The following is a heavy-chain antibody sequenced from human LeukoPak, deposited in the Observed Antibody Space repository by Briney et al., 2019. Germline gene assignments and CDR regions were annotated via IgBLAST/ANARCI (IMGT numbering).Heavy chain of an antibody. CDR1: GFIVSSNH. CDR3: ASGQHNFDY. J-gene: IGHJ4*02. V-gene: IGHV3-66*01. CDR2: IYIGGST. Sequence: PGGSLRLSCAASGFIVSSNHMSWVRQAPGKGLEWVSVIYIGGSTHYADSVKGRFTISRDNSKNTLYLQMNSLRAEDTAVYYCASGQHNFDYWGQGTLVTVSS.